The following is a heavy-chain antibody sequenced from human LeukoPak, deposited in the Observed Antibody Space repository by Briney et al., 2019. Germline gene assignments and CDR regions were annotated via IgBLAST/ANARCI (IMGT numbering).Heavy chain of an antibody. Sequence: SVKVSCKASGGTLSSYAISWVRQAPGQGLEWMGGIIPIFGTANYAQKFQGRVTITTDESTSTAYMELSSLRSEDTAVYYCAREGPNALIAALWGGTFDYWGQGTLVTVSS. J-gene: IGHJ4*02. V-gene: IGHV1-69*05. CDR3: AREGPNALIAALWGGTFDY. CDR2: IIPIFGTA. D-gene: IGHD6-13*01. CDR1: GGTLSSYA.